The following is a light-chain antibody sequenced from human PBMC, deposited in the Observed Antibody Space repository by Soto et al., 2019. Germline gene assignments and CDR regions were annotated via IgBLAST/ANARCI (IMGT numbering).Light chain of an antibody. CDR2: YAS. CDR3: QQRSNWPRT. CDR1: ESVSRY. J-gene: IGKJ1*01. Sequence: EIVLTQSPASLPLSPGERATLSCRASESVSRYLAWYQQKPGQAPRLLTYYASNRATGIPARFSGSGTGTDFTLTISSLEPEDFAVYYCQQRSNWPRTFGQGTKVEV. V-gene: IGKV3-11*01.